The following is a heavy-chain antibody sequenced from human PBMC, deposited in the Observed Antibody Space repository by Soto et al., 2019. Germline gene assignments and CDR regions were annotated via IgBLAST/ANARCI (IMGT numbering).Heavy chain of an antibody. J-gene: IGHJ6*02. CDR3: ARSIDLQYIVVVVAASYGMDV. CDR2: MNPNSGNT. Sequence: GASVKVSCKASGYTFTSYDINWVRQATGQGLEWMGWMNPNSGNTGYAQKFQGRVTMTRNTSISTAYMELSSLRSEDMAVYYCARSIDLQYIVVVVAASYGMDVWGQGTTVTVSS. D-gene: IGHD2-15*01. V-gene: IGHV1-8*01. CDR1: GYTFTSYD.